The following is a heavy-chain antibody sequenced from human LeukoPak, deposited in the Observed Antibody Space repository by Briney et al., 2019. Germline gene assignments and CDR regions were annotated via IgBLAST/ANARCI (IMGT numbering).Heavy chain of an antibody. V-gene: IGHV3-30*04. Sequence: GGSPRLSCVVSGFTFSSYAMHWVRQAPGKGLEWVAVISYDGSKKNYADSVKGRFTIFRDNSKNTLYLQMNSLTTEDTAVYYCARSEYSGNAPFDYWGQGTLVTVSS. CDR2: ISYDGSKK. CDR1: GFTFSSYA. D-gene: IGHD5-12*01. CDR3: ARSEYSGNAPFDY. J-gene: IGHJ4*02.